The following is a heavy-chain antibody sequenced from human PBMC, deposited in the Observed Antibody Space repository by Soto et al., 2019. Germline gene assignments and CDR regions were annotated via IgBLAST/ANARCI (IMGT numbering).Heavy chain of an antibody. Sequence: EVQLLESGGGLVQPGGSLRLSCAASGLTFSSYAMNWVRQAPGKGLEWASTISGSGGSTYYADSVKGRFTVSRDNSKNTLYLQMNSLRAEDTAVYYCAKTIVGGTLHAFDYWGQGTLVTVSS. J-gene: IGHJ4*02. V-gene: IGHV3-23*01. CDR2: ISGSGGST. D-gene: IGHD1-26*01. CDR1: GLTFSSYA. CDR3: AKTIVGGTLHAFDY.